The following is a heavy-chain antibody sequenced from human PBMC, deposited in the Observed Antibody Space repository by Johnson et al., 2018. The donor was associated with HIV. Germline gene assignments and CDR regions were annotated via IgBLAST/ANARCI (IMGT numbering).Heavy chain of an antibody. J-gene: IGHJ3*02. V-gene: IGHV3-11*01. CDR2: ISNSGATI. CDR3: ARPSGSGWSSDAFEI. Sequence: QVQLVESGGTLVEPGGSLTLSCAASGFIFRDYYMSWIRQAPGKGLEWVSYISNSGATIYYADSVKGRFTISRDNSKNTLYLQMNSLRAEDTAVYYCARPSGSGWSSDAFEIWGQGTMVTVSS. CDR1: GFIFRDYY. D-gene: IGHD6-19*01.